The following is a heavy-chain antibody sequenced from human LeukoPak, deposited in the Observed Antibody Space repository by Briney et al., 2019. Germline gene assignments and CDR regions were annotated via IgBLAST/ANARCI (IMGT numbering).Heavy chain of an antibody. D-gene: IGHD4-11*01. CDR1: GGSISSSSYY. Sequence: SETLSLTCTVSGGSISSSSYYWGWIRQPPGKGLEWIGSIYYSGSTYYNPSLKSRVTISVDTSKNQFSLKLSSVTAADTAVYYCARAGHYSNYLDYWGQGTLVTVSS. CDR2: IYYSGST. CDR3: ARAGHYSNYLDY. J-gene: IGHJ4*02. V-gene: IGHV4-39*01.